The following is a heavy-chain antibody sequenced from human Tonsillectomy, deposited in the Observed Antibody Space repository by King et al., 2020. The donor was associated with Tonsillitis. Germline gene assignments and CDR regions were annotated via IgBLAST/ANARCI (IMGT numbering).Heavy chain of an antibody. CDR2: IYNGGDT. Sequence: QLQESGPGLLKPSETLSLTCTVSGASVSSLYWTWIRQPAGKGLQWIGRIYNGGDTKYNPSLKSRVTMSVDTSKNQFSLSLNSVTAADTAMYFCARGLYRADYWGQGSLVTVSS. CDR1: GASVSSLY. J-gene: IGHJ4*02. D-gene: IGHD4-11*01. CDR3: ARGLYRADY. V-gene: IGHV4-4*07.